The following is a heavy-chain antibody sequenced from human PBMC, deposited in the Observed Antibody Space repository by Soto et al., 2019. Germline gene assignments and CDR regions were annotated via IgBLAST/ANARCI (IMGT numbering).Heavy chain of an antibody. D-gene: IGHD3-3*01. J-gene: IGHJ6*03. CDR1: GFTFDDYA. CDR2: ISWNSGSI. V-gene: IGHV3-9*01. CDR3: AKDSGPREGSGYYIWGVVGPVNYYYYYMDV. Sequence: GGSLRLSCAASGFTFDDYAMHWVRQAPGKGLEWVSGISWNSGSIGYADSVKGRFTISRDNAKNSLYLQMNSLRAEDTALYYCAKDSGPREGSGYYIWGVVGPVNYYYYYMDVWGKGTTVTVSS.